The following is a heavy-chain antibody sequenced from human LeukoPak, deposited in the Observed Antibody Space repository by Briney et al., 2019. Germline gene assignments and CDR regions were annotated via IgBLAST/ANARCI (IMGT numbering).Heavy chain of an antibody. CDR3: ARDFSEYSGSYYSDY. CDR1: GFTVSSNY. CDR2: IYSGGST. Sequence: GGSLRLSRAASGFTVSSNYMSWVRQAPGKGLEWVSVIYSGGSTYYADSVKGRFTISRDNSKNTLYLQMNSLRVEDTAVYYCARDFSEYSGSYYSDYWGQGTLVTVSS. V-gene: IGHV3-53*01. J-gene: IGHJ4*02. D-gene: IGHD1-26*01.